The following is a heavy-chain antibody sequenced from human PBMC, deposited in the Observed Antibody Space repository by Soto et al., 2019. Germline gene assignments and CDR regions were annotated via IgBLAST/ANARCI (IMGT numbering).Heavy chain of an antibody. CDR2: IYYSGST. CDR1: GGSISSGGYY. Sequence: SETLSLTCTVSGGSISSGGYYWSWIRQHPGKGLEWIGYIYYSGSTYYNPSLKSRVTISVDTSKNQFSLKLSSVTAADTAVYYCARGITGTNYYFDYWGQGTLVTVSS. J-gene: IGHJ4*02. V-gene: IGHV4-31*03. D-gene: IGHD1-7*01. CDR3: ARGITGTNYYFDY.